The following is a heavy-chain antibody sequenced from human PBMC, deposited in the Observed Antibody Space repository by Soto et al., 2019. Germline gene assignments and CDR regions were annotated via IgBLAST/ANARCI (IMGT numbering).Heavy chain of an antibody. CDR2: INAGNGNT. J-gene: IGHJ4*02. Sequence: QVQLVQSGAEVKKPGASVKVSCKASGYTFTSYAMHWVRQAPGQRLEWMGWINAGNGNTKYSQKFQGRVTITRDTSASTAYMELSSLRSEDTAVYYCARRPLITGTTFFDYWGQGTLVTVSS. D-gene: IGHD1-7*01. CDR3: ARRPLITGTTFFDY. V-gene: IGHV1-3*01. CDR1: GYTFTSYA.